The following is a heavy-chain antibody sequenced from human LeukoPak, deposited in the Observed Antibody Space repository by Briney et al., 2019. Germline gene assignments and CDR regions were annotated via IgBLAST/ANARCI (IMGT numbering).Heavy chain of an antibody. Sequence: SETLSLTCAVYGGSFSGYYWSWIRQPPGTGLEYIGNVYYNGNTYYNPSLKSRVTISVDTSKNQFSLKLSSVTAADTAVYYCARSRVADGDPRVYYYYYYYMDVWGKGTTVTVSS. V-gene: IGHV4-34*01. J-gene: IGHJ6*03. CDR2: VYYNGNT. CDR3: ARSRVADGDPRVYYYYYYYMDV. D-gene: IGHD4-17*01. CDR1: GGSFSGYY.